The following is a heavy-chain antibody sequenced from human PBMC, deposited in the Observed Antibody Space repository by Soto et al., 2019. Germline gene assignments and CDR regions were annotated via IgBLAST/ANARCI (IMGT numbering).Heavy chain of an antibody. D-gene: IGHD3-22*01. CDR1: GYTFTSYY. J-gene: IGHJ4*02. V-gene: IGHV1-46*01. Sequence: GASVKVSCKASGYTFTSYYMHWVRQAPGQGLEWMGIINPSGGSTSYAQKFQGRVTMTRDTSTSTVYMELSSLRSEDTAGYYCARRIHFYYDSSGFWFDYWGQGTLVTSPQ. CDR2: INPSGGST. CDR3: ARRIHFYYDSSGFWFDY.